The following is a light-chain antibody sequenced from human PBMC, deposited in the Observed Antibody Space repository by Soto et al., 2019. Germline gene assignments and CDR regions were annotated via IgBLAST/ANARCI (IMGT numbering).Light chain of an antibody. J-gene: IGKJ1*01. CDR1: QGIGNY. CDR2: AAS. Sequence: DFQMTQSPSSLSASVGDRVTITCRASQGIGNYLAWYQQKPGKVPHLLISAASTLQSGIPSRFSGSGSGTDFILTISSLQPEDVATYYCQKYDSSPKTFGQGTKV. CDR3: QKYDSSPKT. V-gene: IGKV1-27*01.